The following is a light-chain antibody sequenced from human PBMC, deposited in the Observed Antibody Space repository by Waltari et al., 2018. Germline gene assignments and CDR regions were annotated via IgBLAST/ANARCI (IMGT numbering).Light chain of an antibody. CDR2: DAS. CDR3: QQYSSFST. V-gene: IGKV1-5*01. CDR1: QTIRGW. J-gene: IGKJ1*01. Sequence: DIQMTQSPSMLSASVGDRVTITCRASQTIRGWLAWYQWKPGLAPNLLIYDASNLGGGVPSRFSGSGFGTNFTLTISSLQPDDFATYYCQQYSSFSTFGLGTKV.